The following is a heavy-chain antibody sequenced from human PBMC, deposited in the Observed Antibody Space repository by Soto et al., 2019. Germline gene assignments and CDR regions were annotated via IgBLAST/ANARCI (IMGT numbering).Heavy chain of an antibody. J-gene: IGHJ6*02. CDR3: SRDPPPRITIFGVVIGGMDV. D-gene: IGHD3-3*01. Sequence: ASVKVSCKASGYTFTSYGISWVRQAPGQGLEWMGWISAYNGNTNYAQKLQGRVTMTTDTSTSTTYMELRSLRSDDTAVYFCSRDPPPRITIFGVVIGGMDVWGQGTTVTVSS. V-gene: IGHV1-18*01. CDR2: ISAYNGNT. CDR1: GYTFTSYG.